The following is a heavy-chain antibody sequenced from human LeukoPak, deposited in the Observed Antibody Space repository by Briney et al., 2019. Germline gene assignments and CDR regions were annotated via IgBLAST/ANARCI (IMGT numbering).Heavy chain of an antibody. Sequence: PGGSLRLSCAASGFTFSSHWMTWVRQAPGKGLEWVANIKEDGTRKNYMDSVKGRFTISRDNAKNSLYLQMSNLRAEDTAVYYCARASSWGQGTLVTVSS. CDR2: IKEDGTRK. CDR3: ARASS. V-gene: IGHV3-7*01. CDR1: GFTFSSHW. J-gene: IGHJ4*02. D-gene: IGHD6-13*01.